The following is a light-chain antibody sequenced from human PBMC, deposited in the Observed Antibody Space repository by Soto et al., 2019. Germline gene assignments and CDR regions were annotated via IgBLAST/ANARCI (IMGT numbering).Light chain of an antibody. CDR1: QSISNW. J-gene: IGKJ1*01. V-gene: IGKV1-5*03. CDR2: KAS. CDR3: QHYDTYWT. Sequence: DIQMTQSPSTLSASVGDRVTITCRASQSISNWLAWYQQKPGKAPKLLIYKASSLESGVPSRFTGSGSGTEFTLTISSLQPDDFATYYCQHYDTYWTFGQGTKVVIK.